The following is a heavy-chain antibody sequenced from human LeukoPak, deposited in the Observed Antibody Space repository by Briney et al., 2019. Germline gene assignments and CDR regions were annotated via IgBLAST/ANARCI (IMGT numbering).Heavy chain of an antibody. D-gene: IGHD4-4*01. CDR1: GYTFTSYG. V-gene: IGHV1-18*01. Sequence: ASVKVSCKASGYTFTSYGISWVRQAPGQGLEWMGWISAYNGNTNYAQKLQGRVTMPTDTSTSTAYMELRSLRSDDTAVYYCARDKGATVTTTIGARFDDWGQGTLVTVSS. CDR3: ARDKGATVTTTIGARFDD. J-gene: IGHJ4*02. CDR2: ISAYNGNT.